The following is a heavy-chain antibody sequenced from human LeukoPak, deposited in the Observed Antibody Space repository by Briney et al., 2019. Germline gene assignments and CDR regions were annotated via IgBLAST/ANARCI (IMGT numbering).Heavy chain of an antibody. J-gene: IGHJ4*02. CDR1: GFTFSSYA. V-gene: IGHV3-23*01. CDR2: ISGSGGST. Sequence: QPGGSLRLSCAASGFTFSSYAMSWVRQAPGKGLEWVPAISGSGGSTYYADSVKGRFTISRDNSKNTLYLQMNSLRAEDTAVYYCAKGVLDIVVVPAAIPGSLTGTTTGYFDYWGQGTLVTVSS. CDR3: AKGVLDIVVVPAAIPGSLTGTTTGYFDY. D-gene: IGHD2-2*02.